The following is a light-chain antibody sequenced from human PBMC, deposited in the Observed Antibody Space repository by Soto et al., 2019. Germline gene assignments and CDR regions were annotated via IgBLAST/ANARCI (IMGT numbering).Light chain of an antibody. V-gene: IGLV2-14*01. CDR1: SSDVGASDF. CDR3: QSYDSSLSGSGV. Sequence: QSALTQPASVSESPGQSITISCTGTSSDVGASDFVSWYQQHPGKAPELIIYEISNRPSGVSSRFSGSKSGNTASLTISGLQAEDESDYYCQSYDSSLSGSGVFGGGTKLTVL. J-gene: IGLJ3*02. CDR2: EIS.